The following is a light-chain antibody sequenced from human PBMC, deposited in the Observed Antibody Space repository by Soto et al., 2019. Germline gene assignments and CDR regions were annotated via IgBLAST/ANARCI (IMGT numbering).Light chain of an antibody. CDR1: QSVSSH. CDR3: QQYNTWPRT. CDR2: GAS. V-gene: IGKV3-15*01. Sequence: EIVMTQSPATLSVSPGERATLSCRASQSVSSHLAWYQQKPGQAPRLLIYGASTSATGITPRFSGSVSGSEFNPSISSLQSEDVAVYYCQQYNTWPRTFGQRTKVVLK. J-gene: IGKJ1*01.